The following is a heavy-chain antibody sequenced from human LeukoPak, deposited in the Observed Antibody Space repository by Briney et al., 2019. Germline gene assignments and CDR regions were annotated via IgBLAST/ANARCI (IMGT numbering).Heavy chain of an antibody. CDR1: GFAFSSYA. J-gene: IGHJ4*02. CDR2: ISGDGGST. Sequence: GGSLSPSCAASGFAFSSYAMSWVRQAPGKGLEWVSGISGDGGSTFYADSVKGRFTISTDTSKNILYLQMNSLRAEDTALYYCAKHGYYYGYASRAYFNYWGQGTLVTVSS. V-gene: IGHV3-23*01. CDR3: AKHGYYYGYASRAYFNY. D-gene: IGHD3-10*01.